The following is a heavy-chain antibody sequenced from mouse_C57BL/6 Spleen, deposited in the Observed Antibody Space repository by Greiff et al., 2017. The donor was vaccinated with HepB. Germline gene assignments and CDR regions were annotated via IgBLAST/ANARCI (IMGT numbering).Heavy chain of an antibody. J-gene: IGHJ2*01. D-gene: IGHD1-1*01. CDR1: GYTFTSYW. Sequence: QVQLQQPGAELVKPGASVKMSCKASGYTFTSYWITWVKQRPGQGLEWIGDIYPGSGSTNYNEKFKSKATLTVDTSSSTAYMQLYSLTSGDSAVYYCARYYYGSFLYYFDYWGQGTTLTVSS. CDR2: IYPGSGST. V-gene: IGHV1-55*01. CDR3: ARYYYGSFLYYFDY.